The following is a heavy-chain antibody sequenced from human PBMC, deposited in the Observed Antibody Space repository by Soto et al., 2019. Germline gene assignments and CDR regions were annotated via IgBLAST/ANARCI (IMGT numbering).Heavy chain of an antibody. V-gene: IGHV4-39*01. CDR1: GGSISSSSYY. CDR3: ASSTVTTYRFDP. Sequence: PSETLSLTCTVSGGSISSSSYYWGWIRQPPGKGLEWIGSIYYSGSTYYNPSLKSRATISVDTSKNQFSLKLSSVTAADTAVYYCASSTVTTYRFDPWGQGTLVTVSS. J-gene: IGHJ5*02. D-gene: IGHD4-4*01. CDR2: IYYSGST.